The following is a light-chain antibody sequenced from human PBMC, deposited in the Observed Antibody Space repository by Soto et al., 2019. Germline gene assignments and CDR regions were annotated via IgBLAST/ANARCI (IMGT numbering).Light chain of an antibody. V-gene: IGLV2-14*01. CDR1: SSDVGGYNY. J-gene: IGLJ1*01. CDR3: SSYTSSSTLGYV. Sequence: QSVLTQPASVSGSPGQSITISCTGTSSDVGGYNYVSWYQQHPGKATKLMIYDVSNRPSGVSNRFSGSKSGNTASLTISGLQAEDEADYYCSSYTSSSTLGYVFGTGTKVTVL. CDR2: DVS.